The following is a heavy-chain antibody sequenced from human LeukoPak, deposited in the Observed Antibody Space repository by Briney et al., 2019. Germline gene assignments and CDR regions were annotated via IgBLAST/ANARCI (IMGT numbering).Heavy chain of an antibody. CDR3: ARVGSSYCSSTSCRTSDY. CDR2: ISYDGSIE. J-gene: IGHJ4*02. V-gene: IGHV3-30-3*01. Sequence: GGSLRLSCAASGFTFSSYAMHWVRQAPGKGLEWVAVISYDGSIEDYADSVKGRFTISRDNSKNMLYVQVNSLRAEDTAVYYCARVGSSYCSSTSCRTSDYWGQGTLVTVSS. D-gene: IGHD2-2*01. CDR1: GFTFSSYA.